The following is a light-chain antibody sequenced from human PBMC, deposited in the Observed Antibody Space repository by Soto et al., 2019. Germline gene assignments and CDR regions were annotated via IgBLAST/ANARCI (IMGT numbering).Light chain of an antibody. J-gene: IGLJ1*01. CDR1: NIGSKS. Sequence: SYELPQPPSVSVAPGQTARITCGGNNIGSKSVHWYQQKPGQAPVLVVYDDSDRPPGIPERFSGSNSGNTATLTISRVEAGDEADYYCQVWDSSSDHRYVFGTGTKVTVL. CDR3: QVWDSSSDHRYV. V-gene: IGLV3-21*02. CDR2: DDS.